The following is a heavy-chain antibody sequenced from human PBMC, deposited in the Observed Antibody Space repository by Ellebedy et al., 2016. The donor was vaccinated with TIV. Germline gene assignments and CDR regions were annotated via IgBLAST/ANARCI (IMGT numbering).Heavy chain of an antibody. V-gene: IGHV3-23*01. J-gene: IGHJ4*02. Sequence: PSETLSLTCTVSGGSISGPYWSWVRQAPGKGLEWVSTFSGNGGSTYYADSVKGRFTISRDNSKNTLYLQMNSLRAEDTAVYYCAKGKAPNSFDYWGQGTLVTVSS. CDR1: GGSISGPY. CDR2: FSGNGGST. CDR3: AKGKAPNSFDY.